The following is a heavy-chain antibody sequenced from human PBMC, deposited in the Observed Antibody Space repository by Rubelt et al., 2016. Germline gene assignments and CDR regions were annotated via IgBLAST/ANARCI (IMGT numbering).Heavy chain of an antibody. J-gene: IGHJ3*01. CDR2: IYASGNT. V-gene: IGHV4-4*07. CDR3: AGVTEWPTGNALDF. Sequence: QVQLQGSGPGLVKPSETLSLTCTVSGASISSDYWSWIRQPAGKGLEWIGHIYASGNTDYNPSLKSRVTMSADTYKNQFSLKLSSGTAADAAVYYWAGVTEWPTGNALDFWGQGRMVTVSS. D-gene: IGHD3-3*01. CDR1: GASISSDY.